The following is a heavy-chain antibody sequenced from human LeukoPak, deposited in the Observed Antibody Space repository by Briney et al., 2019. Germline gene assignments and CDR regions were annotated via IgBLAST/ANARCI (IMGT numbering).Heavy chain of an antibody. CDR1: GFTFSSYA. CDR3: AKERDDYNTVFDL. CDR2: ISATGP. V-gene: IGHV3-23*01. Sequence: GGSLRLSCAASGFTFSSYAMSWVRQPPGKGLEWVSAISATGPYYADSVKGRFTISRDSSRNTVYLQMHSLRAGDTAVYYCAKERDDYNTVFDLWGQGTLVTVSS. D-gene: IGHD3-22*01. J-gene: IGHJ4*02.